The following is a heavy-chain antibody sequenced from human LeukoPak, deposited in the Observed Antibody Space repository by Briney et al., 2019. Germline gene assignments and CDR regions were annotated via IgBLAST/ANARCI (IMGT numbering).Heavy chain of an antibody. J-gene: IGHJ6*03. CDR1: GFTFSSYA. CDR2: ISGSGGST. Sequence: GGSLRLSCAASGFTFSSYAMSWVRQAPGKGLEWVSAISGSGGSTYYADSVKGRFTISRDNAKNSLYLQMNSLRAEDTAVYNCARVDIVVVPGALSRKPYHYYMDVWGKGTTVTVSS. CDR3: ARVDIVVVPGALSRKPYHYYMDV. V-gene: IGHV3-23*01. D-gene: IGHD2-2*01.